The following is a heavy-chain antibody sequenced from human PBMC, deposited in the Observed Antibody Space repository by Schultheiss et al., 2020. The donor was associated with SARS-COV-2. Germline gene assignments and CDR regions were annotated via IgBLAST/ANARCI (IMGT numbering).Heavy chain of an antibody. CDR1: GGSFSGYY. J-gene: IGHJ6*03. CDR3: ARIRGYCSSTSCYYYYYYMDV. Sequence: SETLSLTCAVYGGSFSGYYWGWIRQPPGKGLEWIGEINHSGSTNYNPSLKSRVTISVDTSKNQFSLKLSSVTAADTAVYYCARIRGYCSSTSCYYYYYYMDVWGKGTTVTVSS. CDR2: INHSGST. D-gene: IGHD2-2*01. V-gene: IGHV4-34*01.